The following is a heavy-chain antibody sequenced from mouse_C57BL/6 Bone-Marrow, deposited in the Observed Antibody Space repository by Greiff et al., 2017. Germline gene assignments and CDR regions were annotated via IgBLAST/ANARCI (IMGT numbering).Heavy chain of an antibody. CDR2: ISDGGSYT. Sequence: EVKLMESGGGLVKPGGSLKLSCAASGFTFSSYAMSWVRQTPEKRLEWVATISDGGSYTYYPDNVKGRFTISRDNAKNNLYLQMSHLKSEDTAMYYCAREFITRPHFDYWGQGTTLTVSS. CDR1: GFTFSSYA. CDR3: AREFITRPHFDY. J-gene: IGHJ2*01. D-gene: IGHD1-1*01. V-gene: IGHV5-4*01.